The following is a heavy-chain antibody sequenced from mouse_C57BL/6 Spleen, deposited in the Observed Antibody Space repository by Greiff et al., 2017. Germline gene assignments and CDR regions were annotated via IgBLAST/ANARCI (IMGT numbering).Heavy chain of an antibody. Sequence: QVQLQQPGPELVKPGASVKLSCKASGYTFTSYDINWVKQRPGQGLEWIGRLDPRDGSTKYNEKVKGKATLTVYTPSSKAYMELHSLTYEDATVYFCAMGTTGDFAYWGQGTLVTVSA. CDR3: AMGTTGDFAY. CDR2: LDPRDGST. CDR1: GYTFTSYD. V-gene: IGHV1-85*01. D-gene: IGHD1-1*01. J-gene: IGHJ3*01.